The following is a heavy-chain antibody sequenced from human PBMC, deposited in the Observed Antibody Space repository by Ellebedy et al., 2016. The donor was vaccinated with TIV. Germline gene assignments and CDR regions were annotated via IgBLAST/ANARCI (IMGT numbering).Heavy chain of an antibody. V-gene: IGHV4-61*05. Sequence: SETLSPTCTVSAGSISSSSYYWGRIRQPPGKGLEWIGYIYYSGSTNYDPSLKSRVTISVDMSKNQFSLKLSSVTAADTAVYYCARTPTVDTPMATASTFDYWGQGTLVTVSS. J-gene: IGHJ4*02. CDR2: IYYSGST. CDR1: AGSISSSSYY. CDR3: ARTPTVDTPMATASTFDY. D-gene: IGHD5-18*01.